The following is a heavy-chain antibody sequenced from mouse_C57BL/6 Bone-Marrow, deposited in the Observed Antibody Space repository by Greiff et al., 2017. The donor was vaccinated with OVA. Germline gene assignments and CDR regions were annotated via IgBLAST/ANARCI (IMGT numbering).Heavy chain of an antibody. J-gene: IGHJ3*01. D-gene: IGHD2-4*01. CDR1: GYTFTSYW. Sequence: QVQLQQSGAELAKPGASVKLSCKASGYTFTSYWMHWVKQRPGQGLEWIGYINPSSGYTKYNQKFKDKATLTADKSSSTAYMQLSSLTYEDSAVYYCARVYYDYDGAAWFAYWGQGTLVTVSA. V-gene: IGHV1-7*01. CDR2: INPSSGYT. CDR3: ARVYYDYDGAAWFAY.